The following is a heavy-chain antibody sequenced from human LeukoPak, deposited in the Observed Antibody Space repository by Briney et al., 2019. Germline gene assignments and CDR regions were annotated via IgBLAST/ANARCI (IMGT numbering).Heavy chain of an antibody. D-gene: IGHD1-26*01. V-gene: IGHV4-34*01. CDR3: ARGKGKVGATFSRCYFDY. CDR2: INHSGST. CDR1: GGPFSDYY. Sequence: SETLSLTCAVYGGPFSDYYWSWIRQPPGKGLEWIGEINHSGSTNYNPSLKSRVTISVDTSKNQFSLKLSSVTAADTAVYYCARGKGKVGATFSRCYFDYWGQGTLVTVSS. J-gene: IGHJ4*02.